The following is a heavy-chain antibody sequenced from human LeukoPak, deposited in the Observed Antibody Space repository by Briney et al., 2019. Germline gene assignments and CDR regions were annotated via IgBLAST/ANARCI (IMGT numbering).Heavy chain of an antibody. D-gene: IGHD5-12*01. CDR1: GYTLTDHY. Sequence: ASVKVSCKASGYTLTDHYMHWLRQTPGRGLEWMGWINPTNGIAVYGQAFQGRVTMTRDTSISTVYMELTNLRSDDTGVYYCAKEGYSNGPDPWGPGSLVNVSS. J-gene: IGHJ5*02. CDR3: AKEGYSNGPDP. CDR2: INPTNGIA. V-gene: IGHV1-2*02.